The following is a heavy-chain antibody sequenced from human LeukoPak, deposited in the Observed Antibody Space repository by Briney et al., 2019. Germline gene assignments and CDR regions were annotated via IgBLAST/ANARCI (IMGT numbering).Heavy chain of an antibody. J-gene: IGHJ5*02. Sequence: SETLSLTCTVSGGSISSGEYYWSWVRQPPGRGLEWVGYIYYSGGTYYNPSLKSRVTISVDTSKNHFSLELSSVTAADTAVYYCAREWRGVAAAGTNWFDPWGQGTLVTVSS. CDR2: IYYSGGT. CDR1: GGSISSGEYY. V-gene: IGHV4-30-4*01. D-gene: IGHD6-13*01. CDR3: AREWRGVAAAGTNWFDP.